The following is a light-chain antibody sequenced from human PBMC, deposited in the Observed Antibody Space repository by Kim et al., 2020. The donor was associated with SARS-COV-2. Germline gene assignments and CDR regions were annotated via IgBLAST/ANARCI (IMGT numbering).Light chain of an antibody. J-gene: IGLJ1*01. CDR2: EVT. CDR1: SSDVGDYNY. CDR3: SSYAGSNNLRV. V-gene: IGLV2-8*01. Sequence: QSVLTQPPSASGSPGQSITIPCTGTSSDVGDYNYVSWYQQHPGKAPRLIISEVTKRSAGVPDRFSGSKSGNAASLTISGLQADDEADYYCSSYAGSNNLRVFGTGTKVTVL.